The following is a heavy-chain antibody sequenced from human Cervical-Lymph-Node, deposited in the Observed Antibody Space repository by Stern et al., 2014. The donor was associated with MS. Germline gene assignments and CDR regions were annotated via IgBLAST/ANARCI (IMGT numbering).Heavy chain of an antibody. V-gene: IGHV3-53*01. CDR2: ISSGGDT. CDR1: GFTVSSNY. J-gene: IGHJ4*02. D-gene: IGHD2-2*01. CDR3: VNLPFD. Sequence: EVQLEESGGGLIQPGGSLRLSCAASGFTVSSNYMSWVRQSPGKGLEWVSLISSGGDTYYADSVRGRFTISRDNSKNTLYLHMNSLRAEDTAVYYCVNLPFDWGQGTLVTVSS.